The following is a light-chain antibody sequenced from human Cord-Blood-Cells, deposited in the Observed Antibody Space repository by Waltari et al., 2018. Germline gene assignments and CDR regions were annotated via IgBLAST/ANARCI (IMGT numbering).Light chain of an antibody. J-gene: IGLJ2*01. V-gene: IGLV1-44*01. CDR3: AAWDDSLNGPV. Sequence: QSVLTQPPSASGTPGQRVTNSCSGSSSNIGSNPVNWYQQLPGTAPKLLIYSNNQRPSGVPDRFSGSKSGTSASLAISGLQSEDEADYYCAAWDDSLNGPVFGGGTKLTVL. CDR1: SSNIGSNP. CDR2: SNN.